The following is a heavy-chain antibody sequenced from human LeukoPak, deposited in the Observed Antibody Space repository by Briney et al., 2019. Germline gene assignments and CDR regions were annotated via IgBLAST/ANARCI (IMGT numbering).Heavy chain of an antibody. Sequence: GGSLRLSCAASGFTFSSYWMHWVRQAPGKGLVWVSRINNDGNTTVYADSVRGRFTISRDNAKNTLYLQMNSLRAEDTAVYYCAGGGVTTPTPYYYYYGMDVWGQGTTVTVSS. D-gene: IGHD3-16*01. J-gene: IGHJ6*02. CDR1: GFTFSSYW. CDR3: AGGGVTTPTPYYYYYGMDV. CDR2: INNDGNTT. V-gene: IGHV3-74*01.